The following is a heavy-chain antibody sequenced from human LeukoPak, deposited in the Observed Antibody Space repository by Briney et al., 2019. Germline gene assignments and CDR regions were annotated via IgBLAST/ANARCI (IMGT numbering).Heavy chain of an antibody. J-gene: IGHJ4*02. V-gene: IGHV1-2*02. CDR1: EYTFTPYY. Sequence: ASVKVSCKASEYTFTPYYMHWVRQAPGQGLEWMGWINPNSGGTDAQKFQGRVTMTGDTSISTVYMELSSLRSDDTAVYYCAREETSIVTRPWYWGQGTLVTVSS. CDR3: AREETSIVTRPWY. D-gene: IGHD6-6*01. CDR2: INPNSGGT.